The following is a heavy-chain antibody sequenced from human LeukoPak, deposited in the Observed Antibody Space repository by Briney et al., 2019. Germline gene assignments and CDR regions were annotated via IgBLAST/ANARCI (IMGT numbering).Heavy chain of an antibody. CDR1: GFTFSSYS. D-gene: IGHD2/OR15-2a*01. J-gene: IGHJ6*03. CDR2: ISSSSSYI. Sequence: GGSLRLSCAASGFTFSSYSMNWVRQAPGKGLEWVSSISSSSSYIYYADSVKGRFTISRDNAKNSLYLQMNSLRAEDTAVYHCARDLIVLYYYMDVWGKGTTVTVSS. V-gene: IGHV3-21*01. CDR3: ARDLIVLYYYMDV.